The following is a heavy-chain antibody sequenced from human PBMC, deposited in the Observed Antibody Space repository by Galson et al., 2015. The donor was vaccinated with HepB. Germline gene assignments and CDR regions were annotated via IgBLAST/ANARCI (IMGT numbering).Heavy chain of an antibody. CDR3: ARHPGRGSVGYAFDL. D-gene: IGHD5-12*01. CDR2: IYYNGDT. CDR1: HGSINNYY. J-gene: IGHJ4*02. Sequence: ETLSLTCSVSHGSINNYYWSWVRQSPGNRLEWIGYIYYNGDTTYNPSLGYRVGMSVDTSVNQVSLWLTSVTAADTAVYYCARHPGRGSVGYAFDLWGQGTLVTVSA. V-gene: IGHV4-59*08.